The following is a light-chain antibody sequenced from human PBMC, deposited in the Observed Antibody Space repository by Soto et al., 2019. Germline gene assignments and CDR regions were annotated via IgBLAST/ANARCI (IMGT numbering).Light chain of an antibody. J-gene: IGKJ4*01. Sequence: EIVLTQSPGTLSLSPVERATLSCMASQSVDRYLAWYQQKPGQAPRLLIYGASNRATGIPDRFSGSGSGTDFTLTISRLEPEDFAVYYCQQYESSPPLTFGGGTKVDIK. V-gene: IGKV3-20*01. CDR3: QQYESSPPLT. CDR2: GAS. CDR1: QSVDRY.